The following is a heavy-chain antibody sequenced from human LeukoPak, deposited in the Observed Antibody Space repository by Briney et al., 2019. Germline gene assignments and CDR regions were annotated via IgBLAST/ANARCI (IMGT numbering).Heavy chain of an antibody. V-gene: IGHV4-34*01. CDR2: INHSGST. J-gene: IGHJ3*02. CDR3: AREYSSSWYRRGAFDI. D-gene: IGHD6-13*01. CDR1: GGSFSGYY. Sequence: SETLSLTCAVYGGSFSGYYWSWIRQPPGKGLEWIGEINHSGSTNYNPSLKSRVTISVDTSKNQFSLKLSSVTAADTAVYYCAREYSSSWYRRGAFDIWGQGTMVTVSS.